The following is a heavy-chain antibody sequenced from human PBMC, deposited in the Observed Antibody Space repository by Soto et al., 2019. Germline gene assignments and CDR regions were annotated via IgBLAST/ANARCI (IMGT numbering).Heavy chain of an antibody. Sequence: GSSVKVACKGSGYTLTSYAMHCVSQAPGQRLEWMGWINAGNGNTKYSQKFQGRVTITRDTSASTAYMELSSLRSEDTAVYYCAREQQQLQLGCDYWGQGTLVTVSS. CDR3: AREQQQLQLGCDY. CDR2: INAGNGNT. V-gene: IGHV1-3*01. CDR1: GYTLTSYA. J-gene: IGHJ4*02. D-gene: IGHD6-13*01.